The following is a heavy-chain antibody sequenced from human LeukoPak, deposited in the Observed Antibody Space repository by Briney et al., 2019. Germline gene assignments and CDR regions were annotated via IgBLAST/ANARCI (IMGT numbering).Heavy chain of an antibody. J-gene: IGHJ4*02. CDR1: GGSISSSSYY. V-gene: IGHV4-39*07. CDR2: ISYTGST. D-gene: IGHD1-26*01. Sequence: SETLSLTCTVSGGSISSSSYYWGWIRQPPGKGLEWIGSISYTGSTYSDPSLKGRVTISVDTSKNQFSLKLSSVTAADTAVYYCARDRAPRGSYEIYYFDYWGQGALVTVSS. CDR3: ARDRAPRGSYEIYYFDY.